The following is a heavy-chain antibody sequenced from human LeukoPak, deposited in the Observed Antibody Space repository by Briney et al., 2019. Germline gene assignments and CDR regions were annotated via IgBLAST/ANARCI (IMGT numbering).Heavy chain of an antibody. V-gene: IGHV1-18*01. CDR1: GYTFTSYG. CDR2: ISAYNGNT. J-gene: IGHJ6*02. D-gene: IGHD6-19*01. CDR3: ARAADSSGWYGQMGWWYYYGMDV. Sequence: ASVKVSCKASGYTFTSYGISWVRQAPGQGLEWMGWISAYNGNTNYALKLQGRVTMTTDTSTSTAYMELRSLRSDDTAVYYCARAADSSGWYGQMGWWYYYGMDVWGQGTTVTVSS.